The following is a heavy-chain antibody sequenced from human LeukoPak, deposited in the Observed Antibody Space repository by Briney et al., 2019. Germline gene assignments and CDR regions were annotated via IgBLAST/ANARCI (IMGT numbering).Heavy chain of an antibody. Sequence: GGSLRLSCAASGFTFSRYWMSWVRQAPGKGLEWVAHIKQEGNDKYYVDSVEGRFTVSRDNAKNSLYLQTNSLRAEDTAVYYCATHPGDSWFGYLQLWGQGTLVTVSS. D-gene: IGHD3-10*01. V-gene: IGHV3-7*02. CDR3: ATHPGDSWFGYLQL. CDR2: IKQEGNDK. CDR1: GFTFSRYW. J-gene: IGHJ4*02.